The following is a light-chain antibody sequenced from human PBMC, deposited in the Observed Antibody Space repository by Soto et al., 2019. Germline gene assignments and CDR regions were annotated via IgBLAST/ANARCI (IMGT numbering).Light chain of an antibody. V-gene: IGKV1-39*01. CDR1: QSIGSY. CDR3: QQGYSSPWT. CDR2: ASS. Sequence: IWMTQSPSLLSASTGDRVTITCRASQSIGSYLHWYQQKEGRAPALLVYASSNLQSGVPSRFSGSGSATDFTLTIKSLQPEDVATYYCQQGYSSPWTFGQGTKVDI. J-gene: IGKJ1*01.